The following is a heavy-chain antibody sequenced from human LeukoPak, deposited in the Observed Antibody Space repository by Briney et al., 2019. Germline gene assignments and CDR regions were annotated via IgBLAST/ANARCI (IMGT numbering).Heavy chain of an antibody. Sequence: HSGGSLRLPCAASGFTFDDYGMHWVRQAPGKGLEWVAFIRFDGSNKYYADSVKGRFTISRDNSKNTLYLQMNTLTTEDTAVYYCANGPTIYWGFDYWGQGTLVTVSS. V-gene: IGHV3-30*02. CDR3: ANGPTIYWGFDY. CDR1: GFTFDDYG. CDR2: IRFDGSNK. D-gene: IGHD7-27*01. J-gene: IGHJ4*02.